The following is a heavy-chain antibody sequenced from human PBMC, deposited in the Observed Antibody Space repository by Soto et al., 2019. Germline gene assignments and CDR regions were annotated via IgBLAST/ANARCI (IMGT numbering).Heavy chain of an antibody. J-gene: IGHJ4*02. V-gene: IGHV1-69*02. CDR2: IIPILGIA. Sequence: QVQLVQSGAEVKKPGSSVKVSCKASGGTFSSYTISWVRQAPGQGLEWMGRIIPILGIANYAQKFQGRVTITAGKSTSTAYMELSSLRSEDTAVYYCARGFRVATIQGPTCDYWGQGTLVTVSS. D-gene: IGHD5-12*01. CDR1: GGTFSSYT. CDR3: ARGFRVATIQGPTCDY.